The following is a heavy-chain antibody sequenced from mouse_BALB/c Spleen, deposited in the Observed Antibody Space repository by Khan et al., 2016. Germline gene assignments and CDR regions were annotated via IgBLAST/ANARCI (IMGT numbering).Heavy chain of an antibody. J-gene: IGHJ4*01. D-gene: IGHD1-1*01. V-gene: IGHV3-2*02. Sequence: EVQLQESGPGLVKPSQSLSLTCTVTGYSITSDYAWNWIRQFPGNKLEWMGYKSYSGSTSYNPSLKSRISITRDTSENQFFLQLNSVTSEDTATYYCARSDYGDKDAMDYWGQGTSVTVSS. CDR2: KSYSGST. CDR1: GYSITSDYA. CDR3: ARSDYGDKDAMDY.